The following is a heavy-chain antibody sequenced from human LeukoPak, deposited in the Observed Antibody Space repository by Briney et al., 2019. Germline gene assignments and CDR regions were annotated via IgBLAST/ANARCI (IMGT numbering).Heavy chain of an antibody. Sequence: KSSETLSLTCTVSGGSISSYYWSWIRQPPGKGLEWIGYIYYSGSTNYNPSLKGRVTMSVDTSKNQFSLKLSSVTAADTAVYYCARGSNWGDYWGQGTLVTVSS. J-gene: IGHJ4*02. D-gene: IGHD7-27*01. CDR1: GGSISSYY. V-gene: IGHV4-59*12. CDR2: IYYSGST. CDR3: ARGSNWGDY.